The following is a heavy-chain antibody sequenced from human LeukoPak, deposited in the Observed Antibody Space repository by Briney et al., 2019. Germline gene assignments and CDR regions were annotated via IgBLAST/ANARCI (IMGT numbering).Heavy chain of an antibody. D-gene: IGHD3-10*01. Sequence: ASVKVSCKASGGTFSSYAISWVRQAPGQGLEWMGGIIPIFGTANYAQKFQGRVTITADKSTSTAYMELSSLRSEDTAVYYCARESVLWFGDPDRPYYYYYYMDVWGKGTTVTVSS. CDR2: IIPIFGTA. J-gene: IGHJ6*03. CDR3: ARESVLWFGDPDRPYYYYYYMDV. CDR1: GGTFSSYA. V-gene: IGHV1-69*06.